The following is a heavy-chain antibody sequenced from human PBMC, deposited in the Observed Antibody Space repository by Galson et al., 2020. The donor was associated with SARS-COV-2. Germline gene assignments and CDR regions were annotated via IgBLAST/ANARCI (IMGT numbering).Heavy chain of an antibody. V-gene: IGHV3-53*01. J-gene: IGHJ6*02. CDR1: GFTVSSNY. CDR2: IYSGGST. D-gene: IGHD6-19*01. CDR3: ARAQVAGSSYGMDV. Sequence: GESLKISCAASGFTVSSNYMSWVRQAPGKGLEWVSVIYSGGSTYYADSVKGRFTISRDNSKNTLYLQMNSLRAEDTAVYYCARAQVAGSSYGMDVWGQGTTVTVSS.